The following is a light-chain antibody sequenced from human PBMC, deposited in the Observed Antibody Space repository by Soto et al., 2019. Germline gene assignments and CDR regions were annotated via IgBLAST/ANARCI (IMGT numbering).Light chain of an antibody. CDR1: SSNIGSNT. CDR2: ANN. J-gene: IGLJ3*02. V-gene: IGLV1-44*01. Sequence: QSVLTQPPSASGTPGQRITISCSGGSSNIGSNTVNWYQQLPGTAPKLLIYANNQRLSGVPDRFSGSKSGTSASLAISGLQSEDEAHYYCAAWDDSPNGPRMFGGGTKLTVL. CDR3: AAWDDSPNGPRM.